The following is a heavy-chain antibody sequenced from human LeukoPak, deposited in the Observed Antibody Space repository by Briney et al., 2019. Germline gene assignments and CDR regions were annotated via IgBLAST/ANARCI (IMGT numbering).Heavy chain of an antibody. CDR2: INHSGST. CDR3: AREDVYVSDNWFDP. CDR1: GGSFSGYY. Sequence: SETLSLTCAVYGGSFSGYYWSWIRQPPGKGLEWIGEINHSGSTNYNPSLKSRVTISVDTSKNQLSLKLSSVTAADTAVYYCAREDVYVSDNWFDPWGRGTLVTVSS. V-gene: IGHV4-34*01. J-gene: IGHJ5*02. D-gene: IGHD2-8*01.